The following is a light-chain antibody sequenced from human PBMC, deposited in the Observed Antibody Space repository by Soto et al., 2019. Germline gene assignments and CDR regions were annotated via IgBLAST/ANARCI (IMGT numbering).Light chain of an antibody. CDR1: QSVSSN. CDR2: GAS. J-gene: IGKJ1*01. CDR3: QQYNNWPQT. Sequence: EIGMTQSPATLSVYPGERATLSCRASQSVSSNLAWYQQKPGQAPRLLIYGASTRATGIPARFSGSGSGTEFTLTISGLQSEDFAVYYCQQYNNWPQTFGQGTKVDI. V-gene: IGKV3-15*01.